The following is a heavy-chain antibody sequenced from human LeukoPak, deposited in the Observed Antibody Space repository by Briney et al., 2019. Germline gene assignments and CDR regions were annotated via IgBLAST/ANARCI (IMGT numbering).Heavy chain of an antibody. V-gene: IGHV4-34*01. CDR3: ARLLGSEAFDI. CDR2: INHSGST. J-gene: IGHJ3*02. CDR1: GGSFSGYY. D-gene: IGHD6-25*01. Sequence: PSETLSPTCAVYGGSFSGYYWSWIRQPPGKGLEWIGEINHSGSTNYNPSLKSRVTISVDTSKDQFSLKLSSVTAADTAVYYCARLLGSEAFDIWGQGTMVTVSS.